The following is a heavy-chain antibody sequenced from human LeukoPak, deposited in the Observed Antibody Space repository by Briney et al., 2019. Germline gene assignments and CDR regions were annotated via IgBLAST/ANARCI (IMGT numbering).Heavy chain of an antibody. CDR2: ISSSGSTI. V-gene: IGHV3-48*03. CDR3: ARSSGSGSYYKRIYYFDY. CDR1: GFTFSSYK. J-gene: IGHJ4*02. D-gene: IGHD3-10*01. Sequence: GGSLRLSCAASGFTFSSYKMNWVRQAPGEGLEWVSYISSSGSTIYYADSVKGRFAISRDNAKNSLYLQMNSLRAEDTAVYYCARSSGSGSYYKRIYYFDYWGQGTLVTVSS.